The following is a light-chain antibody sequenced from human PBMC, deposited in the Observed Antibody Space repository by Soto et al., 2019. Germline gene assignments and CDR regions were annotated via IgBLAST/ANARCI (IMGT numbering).Light chain of an antibody. CDR2: GAS. CDR1: QSVYSNY. CDR3: QQFGTSPYA. J-gene: IGKJ3*01. V-gene: IGKV3-20*01. Sequence: EIVLTQSPGTLSLSPGERATLSCRASQSVYSNYLAWYQQKPGQAPRLLIYGASSRATGIPDRFSGSGSGPDFTLTITRLEPEDFAVYYWQQFGTSPYAFGPGTKVEIK.